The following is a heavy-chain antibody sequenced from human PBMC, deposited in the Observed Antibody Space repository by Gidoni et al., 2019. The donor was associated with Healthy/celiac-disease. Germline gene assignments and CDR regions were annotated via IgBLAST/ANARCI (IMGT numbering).Heavy chain of an antibody. J-gene: IGHJ3*01. CDR3: VRVPGGFRGDAFEL. D-gene: IGHD3-10*01. V-gene: IGHV1-69*01. Sequence: KKPGSPVKDSCKASGGTLSSYAISWVRQAPGQGLEWMGVIIPILGTANYAQKFQGMVTITADEYTSTAYMELSRLRSEDTAVYYCVRVPGGFRGDAFELWGQGTMVTVSS. CDR2: IIPILGTA. CDR1: GGTLSSYA.